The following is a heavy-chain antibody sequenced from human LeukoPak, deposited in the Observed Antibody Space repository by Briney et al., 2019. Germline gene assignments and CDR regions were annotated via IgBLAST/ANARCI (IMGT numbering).Heavy chain of an antibody. D-gene: IGHD3-3*01. V-gene: IGHV3-48*01. CDR1: GLTFRTHW. Sequence: PGGSLRLSCAASGLTFRTHWMNWVRQAPGKGLEWVSYVSSSSSTIYYADSVKGRFTISRDNAKKSLYLQMNSLRAEDTAVYYCARGPGVYYDFWLGDYWGQGTLVTVSS. CDR3: ARGPGVYYDFWLGDY. J-gene: IGHJ4*02. CDR2: VSSSSSTI.